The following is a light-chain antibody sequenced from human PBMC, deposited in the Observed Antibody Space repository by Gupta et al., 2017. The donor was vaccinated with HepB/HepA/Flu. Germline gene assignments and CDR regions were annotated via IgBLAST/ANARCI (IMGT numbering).Light chain of an antibody. CDR3: QAWDSSSYLV. Sequence: SYELTQPPSVSVSPGQTASITCSGDKLGDKYVCWYQQKPGQSPVVVIYQDTKRPSGIPERFSGSNSGNTATLTISGTQAMDEADYYCQAWDSSSYLVFGGGTKLTVL. CDR2: QDT. J-gene: IGLJ2*01. V-gene: IGLV3-1*01. CDR1: KLGDKY.